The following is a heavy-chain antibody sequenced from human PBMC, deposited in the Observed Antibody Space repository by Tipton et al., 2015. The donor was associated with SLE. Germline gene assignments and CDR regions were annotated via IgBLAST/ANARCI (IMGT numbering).Heavy chain of an antibody. CDR1: GFTFSSYS. CDR3: AMGHYYDSSGYYSGDY. V-gene: IGHV3-21*03. D-gene: IGHD3-22*01. Sequence: GSLRLSCAASGFTFSSYSMNWVRQAPGKGLEWVSSNSSSSSYIYYADSVKGRFTISRDDAKNSLYLQMNSLRAEDTAVYYCAMGHYYDSSGYYSGDYWGQGTLVTVSS. CDR2: NSSSSSYI. J-gene: IGHJ4*02.